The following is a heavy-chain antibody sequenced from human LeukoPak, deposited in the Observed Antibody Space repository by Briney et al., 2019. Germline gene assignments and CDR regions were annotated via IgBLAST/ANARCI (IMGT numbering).Heavy chain of an antibody. V-gene: IGHV5-51*03. CDR2: ICPGDSDT. CDR1: GYGFTTYW. Sequence: PGESLKISCKGSGYGFTTYWIGWVRQVPGKGLEWMWVICPGDSDTRHSPSFQGQVTISADKSISTAYLQWTSLEASDPAMYYCARSPPAASLNYFDYWGQGTLVTVSS. D-gene: IGHD2-2*01. CDR3: ARSPPAASLNYFDY. J-gene: IGHJ4*02.